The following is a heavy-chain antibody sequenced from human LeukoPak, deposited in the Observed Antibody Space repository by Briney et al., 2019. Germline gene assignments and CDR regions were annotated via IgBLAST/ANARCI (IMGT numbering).Heavy chain of an antibody. CDR1: GGSISSYY. Sequence: SETLSLTCTVSGGSISSYYWSWIRQPPGKGLEWIGYIYYSGSTNYNPPLKSRVTISVDTSKNQFSLKLSSVTAADTAVYYCARGAADDHMDYWGQGTLVTVSS. D-gene: IGHD1-14*01. V-gene: IGHV4-59*01. J-gene: IGHJ4*02. CDR3: ARGAADDHMDY. CDR2: IYYSGST.